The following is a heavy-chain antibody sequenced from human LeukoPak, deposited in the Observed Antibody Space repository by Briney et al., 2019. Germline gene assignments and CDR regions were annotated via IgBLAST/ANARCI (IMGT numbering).Heavy chain of an antibody. J-gene: IGHJ6*03. CDR2: IYYSGST. D-gene: IGHD3-16*01. CDR1: GGSISSSSYY. CDR3: ARGYGGYYYMDV. Sequence: PSETLSLTCTVSGGSISSSSYYWGWIRQPPGKGLEWIGSIYYSGSTNYNPSLKSRVTISVDTSKNQFSLKLSSVTAADTAVYYCARGYGGYYYMDVWGKGTTVTVSS. V-gene: IGHV4-39*07.